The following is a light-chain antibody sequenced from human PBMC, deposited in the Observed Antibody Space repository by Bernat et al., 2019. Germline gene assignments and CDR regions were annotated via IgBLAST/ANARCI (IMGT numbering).Light chain of an antibody. CDR3: SSYTSSSTLCV. CDR1: SSDVGGSNY. CDR2: DVS. Sequence: QSALTQPASVSGSPGQSITISCTGTSSDVGGSNYVSWYQQHPGKAPKLMIYDVSNRPSGVSNRFSGSKSGNTASLTISGFQAEDEADYYCSSYTSSSTLCVFGTGNKVTVL. J-gene: IGLJ1*01. V-gene: IGLV2-14*03.